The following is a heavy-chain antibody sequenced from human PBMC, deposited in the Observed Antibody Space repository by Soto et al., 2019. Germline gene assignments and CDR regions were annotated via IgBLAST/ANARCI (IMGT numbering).Heavy chain of an antibody. CDR1: GYTFTSYY. Sequence: GASVKVSCKASGYTFTSYYMHWVRQAPGQGLEWMGIINPSGGSTSYAQKLQSRVTMTRDTSTSTVYMELSSLRSEDTAVYYCARSDPVADLPAYYGMDVWGQGTTVTVSS. CDR2: INPSGGST. J-gene: IGHJ6*02. D-gene: IGHD6-19*01. V-gene: IGHV1-46*01. CDR3: ARSDPVADLPAYYGMDV.